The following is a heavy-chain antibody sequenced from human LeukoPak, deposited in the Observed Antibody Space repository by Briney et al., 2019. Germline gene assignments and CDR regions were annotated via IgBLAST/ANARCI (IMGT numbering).Heavy chain of an antibody. CDR2: IRSKAYGGTT. V-gene: IGHV3-49*04. Sequence: GGSLRLSCTASGFTFGDYAMSWVRQAPGKGLEWVGFIRSKAYGGTTEYAASVKGRFTISRDDSKSIAYLQMNSLKTEDTAVYYCTREIRYYDFWSGYYRDWGQGTLVTVSS. CDR1: GFTFGDYA. J-gene: IGHJ4*02. CDR3: TREIRYYDFWSGYYRD. D-gene: IGHD3-3*01.